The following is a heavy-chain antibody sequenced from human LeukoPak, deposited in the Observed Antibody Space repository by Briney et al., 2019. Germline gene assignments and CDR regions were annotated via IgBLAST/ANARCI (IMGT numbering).Heavy chain of an antibody. CDR3: ARAIY. V-gene: IGHV4-39*07. J-gene: IGHJ4*02. CDR2: INHSGST. CDR1: GGSISSSSYY. Sequence: PSETLSLTCTVSGGSISSSSYYWGWIRQPPGKGLEWIGEINHSGSTNYNPSLKSRVTISVDTSKNQFSLKLSSVTAADTAVYYCARAIYWGQGTLVTVSS.